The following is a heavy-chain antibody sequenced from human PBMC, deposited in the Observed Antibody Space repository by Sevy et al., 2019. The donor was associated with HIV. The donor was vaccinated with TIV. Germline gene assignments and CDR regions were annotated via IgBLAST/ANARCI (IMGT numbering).Heavy chain of an antibody. V-gene: IGHV3-23*01. CDR3: AKGDGYSSAPATY. CDR2: ISGSGGST. J-gene: IGHJ4*02. CDR1: GFTFSSYA. Sequence: GGSLRLSCAASGFTFSSYAMSWVRQAPGKGLEWDSAISGSGGSTYYADSVKGRFTISRDNSKNTLYLQMNSLRAEDTAVYCCAKGDGYSSAPATYWGQGTLVTVS. D-gene: IGHD6-19*01.